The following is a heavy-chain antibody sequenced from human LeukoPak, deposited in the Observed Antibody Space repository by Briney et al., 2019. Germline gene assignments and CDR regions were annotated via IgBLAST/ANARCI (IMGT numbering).Heavy chain of an antibody. J-gene: IGHJ5*02. CDR2: INAGNGNT. CDR3: ARGREIVVVPAAMGDWFDP. Sequence: GASVKVSCKASGYTFTSYAMHWVRQAPGQRLEWMGWINAGNGNTNYAQKLQGRVTMTTDTSTSTAYMELRSLRSDDTAVYYCARGREIVVVPAAMGDWFDPWGQGTLVTVSS. D-gene: IGHD2-2*01. V-gene: IGHV1-3*01. CDR1: GYTFTSYA.